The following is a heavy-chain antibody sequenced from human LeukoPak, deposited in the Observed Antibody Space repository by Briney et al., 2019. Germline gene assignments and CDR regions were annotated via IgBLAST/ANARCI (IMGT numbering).Heavy chain of an antibody. CDR1: GFTFSSYG. CDR3: AKDFRPLSGSYSDY. D-gene: IGHD1-26*01. V-gene: IGHV3-23*01. Sequence: PGGSLRLSCAASGFTFSSYGMSWVRQAPGKGLEWVSAISGSGGTTYYADSVKGRFIISRDNSKNTLYLQLNSLRAEDTAAYYCAKDFRPLSGSYSDYWGQGTLVTVSS. CDR2: ISGSGGTT. J-gene: IGHJ4*02.